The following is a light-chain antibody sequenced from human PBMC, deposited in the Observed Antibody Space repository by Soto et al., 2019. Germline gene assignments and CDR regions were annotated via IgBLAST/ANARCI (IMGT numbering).Light chain of an antibody. Sequence: DIQITQSPSTLSPSVGARVTITCRASQSISSWLAWYQQKPGKAPKLLIYKASTLESGVPSRFSGSGSGTEFTLTISSLQPDDFATYFCQQYDTWYTFGQGSKVDI. CDR3: QQYDTWYT. J-gene: IGKJ2*01. CDR1: QSISSW. V-gene: IGKV1-5*03. CDR2: KAS.